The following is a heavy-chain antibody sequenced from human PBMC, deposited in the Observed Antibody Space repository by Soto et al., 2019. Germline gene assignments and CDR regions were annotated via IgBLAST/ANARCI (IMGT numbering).Heavy chain of an antibody. Sequence: QVQLVQSGAEVKKPGASVKVSCKASGYTFTSYAMHWVRQAPGQRLEWMGWINAGNGNTKYPQKFQGRVTITRDTSASTAYMELSSLRSEDTAVYYCVLTGTRDDYWGQGTLVTVSS. J-gene: IGHJ4*02. CDR2: INAGNGNT. D-gene: IGHD1-20*01. V-gene: IGHV1-3*01. CDR1: GYTFTSYA. CDR3: VLTGTRDDY.